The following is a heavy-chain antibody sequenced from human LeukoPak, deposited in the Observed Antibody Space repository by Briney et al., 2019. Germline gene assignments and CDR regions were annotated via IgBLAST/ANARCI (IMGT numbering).Heavy chain of an antibody. CDR1: GYTFTDYY. Sequence: ASVKISCRVSGYTFTDYYMHWVQQAPGKGLEWMGLVDPEDGETIYAEKFQGRVTITADTSTGTAYMELSSLRSEDTAVYYCATLVEMATIDYWGQGTLVTVSS. CDR2: VDPEDGET. CDR3: ATLVEMATIDY. V-gene: IGHV1-69-2*01. J-gene: IGHJ4*02. D-gene: IGHD5-24*01.